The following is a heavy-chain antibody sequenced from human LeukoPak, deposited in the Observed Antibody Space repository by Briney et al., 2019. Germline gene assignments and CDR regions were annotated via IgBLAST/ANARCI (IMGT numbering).Heavy chain of an antibody. CDR3: AKDGDYHGSGSYYENFDY. J-gene: IGHJ4*02. D-gene: IGHD3-10*01. CDR1: GFTFSSYA. CDR2: ISYDGSNK. Sequence: GGSLRLSCAASGFTFSSYAMHWVRQAPGKGLEWVAVISYDGSNKYYADSVKGRFTISRDNSKNTLYLQMNSLRAEDTAVYYCAKDGDYHGSGSYYENFDYWGQGTLVTVSS. V-gene: IGHV3-30*04.